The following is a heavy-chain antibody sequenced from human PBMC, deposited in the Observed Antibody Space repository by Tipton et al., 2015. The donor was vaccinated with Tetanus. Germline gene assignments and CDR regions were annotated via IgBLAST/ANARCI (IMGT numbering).Heavy chain of an antibody. Sequence: TLSLTCSVSGDSISSGGHYWGWIRQHPGKGLEWIGNIHYSGSTFYNPSLKSRVTISVDTSKNQFSLKLNSVTAADTAVYYCAREGAPRAFDIWGQGTMVTVSP. V-gene: IGHV4-31*03. CDR2: IHYSGST. CDR3: AREGAPRAFDI. J-gene: IGHJ3*02. CDR1: GDSISSGGHY.